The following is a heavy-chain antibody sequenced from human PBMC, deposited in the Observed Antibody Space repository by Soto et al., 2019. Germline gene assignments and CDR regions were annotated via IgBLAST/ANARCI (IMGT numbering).Heavy chain of an antibody. Sequence: SETLSLTCTVSGGSISSSSYYWGWIRQPPGKGLEWIGCIYYSGSTYYNPSLKSRVTISVDTSKNQFSLKLTSVTAADTAVYFCARDSSFVTLAFGYWGQGTLVTVSS. D-gene: IGHD6-6*01. CDR2: IYYSGST. V-gene: IGHV4-39*02. CDR3: ARDSSFVTLAFGY. J-gene: IGHJ4*02. CDR1: GGSISSSSYY.